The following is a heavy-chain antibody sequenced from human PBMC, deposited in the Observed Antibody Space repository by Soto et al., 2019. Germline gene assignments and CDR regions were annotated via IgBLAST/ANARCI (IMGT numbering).Heavy chain of an antibody. J-gene: IGHJ4*02. D-gene: IGHD6-13*01. V-gene: IGHV3-9*01. Sequence: GGSLRLSCVGTGLNFDDFAMHWVRQAPGKGLEWVSGITWNSRVLAYADSVKGRFTISRDNARNSLYLQMDSLRDEDTALYYCARDGVAAAGTSDYWGQGTLVTVSS. CDR2: ITWNSRVL. CDR1: GLNFDDFA. CDR3: ARDGVAAAGTSDY.